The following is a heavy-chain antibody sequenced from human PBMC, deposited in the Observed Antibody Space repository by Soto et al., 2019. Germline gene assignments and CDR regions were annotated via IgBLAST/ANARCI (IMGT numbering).Heavy chain of an antibody. J-gene: IGHJ5*02. D-gene: IGHD5-12*01. CDR1: GGSISSGGYS. CDR3: VREMATIGGDYNWFDP. V-gene: IGHV4-30-2*01. Sequence: QLQLQESGSGLVKPSQTLSLTCAVSGGSISSGGYSWSWIRQPPGKGLEWIGYIYHSGSTYYNPSLKSRVTISVDRSKNQFSLKLSSVTAADTAVYYCVREMATIGGDYNWFDPWGQGTLVTVSS. CDR2: IYHSGST.